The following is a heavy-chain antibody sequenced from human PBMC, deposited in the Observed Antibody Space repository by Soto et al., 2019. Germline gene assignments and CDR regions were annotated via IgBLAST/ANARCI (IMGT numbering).Heavy chain of an antibody. V-gene: IGHV4-59*01. CDR3: ARVLSSSWCFDY. CDR1: GGSISSYY. Sequence: QVQLQESGPGLVKPSETLSLTCTVSGGSISSYYWSWIRQPPRKGLEWIGYIYYSGSTNYNPSLNSRVTISVDTSKNQFSLKLSSVTAADTAVYYCARVLSSSWCFDYWGQGTLVTVSS. J-gene: IGHJ4*02. D-gene: IGHD6-13*01. CDR2: IYYSGST.